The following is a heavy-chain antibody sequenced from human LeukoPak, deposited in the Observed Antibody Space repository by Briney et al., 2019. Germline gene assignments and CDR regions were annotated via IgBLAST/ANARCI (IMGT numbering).Heavy chain of an antibody. CDR3: ASHYYDSSGYYNWFDP. D-gene: IGHD3-22*01. V-gene: IGHV4-39*01. J-gene: IGHJ5*02. CDR2: IYYSGST. Sequence: PSETLSLTCTVSGGSISSSSYYWGWIRQPPGKGLEWIGSIYYSGSTYYNPSLKSRVTISVDTSKNQFSLKLSSVTAADTAVYYCASHYYDSSGYYNWFDPWGHGTLVTASS. CDR1: GGSISSSSYY.